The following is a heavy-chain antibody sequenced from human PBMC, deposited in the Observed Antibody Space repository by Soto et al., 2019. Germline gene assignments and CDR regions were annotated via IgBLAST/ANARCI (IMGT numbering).Heavy chain of an antibody. J-gene: IGHJ4*02. Sequence: GRSLRLSCAASCFTFSRYWMSWFRQAPGKGLEWVANIKQDGSEKYYVDSVKGRFTISRDNAKNSAHLQMDSLRVEDTAVYYCGLDGDTPTTDIDSLGLGILVTVSS. D-gene: IGHD2-21*01. V-gene: IGHV3-7*05. CDR1: CFTFSRYW. CDR3: GLDGDTPTTDIDS. CDR2: IKQDGSEK.